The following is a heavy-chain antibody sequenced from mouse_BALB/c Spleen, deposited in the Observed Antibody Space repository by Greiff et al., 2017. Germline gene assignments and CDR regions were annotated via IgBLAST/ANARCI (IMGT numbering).Heavy chain of an antibody. Sequence: EVQGVESGGGLVKPGGSLKLSCAASGFTFSSYAMSWVRQTPEKRLEWVASISSGGSTYYPDSVKGRFTISRDNARNILYLQMSSLRSEDTAMYYCAREGYGSSWFAYWGQGTLVTVSA. CDR1: GFTFSSYA. CDR2: ISSGGST. D-gene: IGHD1-1*01. V-gene: IGHV5-6-5*01. J-gene: IGHJ3*01. CDR3: AREGYGSSWFAY.